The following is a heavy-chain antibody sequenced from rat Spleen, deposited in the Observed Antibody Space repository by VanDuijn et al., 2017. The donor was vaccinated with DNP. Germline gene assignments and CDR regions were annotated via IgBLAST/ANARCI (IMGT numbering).Heavy chain of an antibody. V-gene: IGHV4-2*01. CDR1: GFNFNDYW. CDR3: ARNNYYAMDA. D-gene: IGHD1-10*01. J-gene: IGHJ4*01. Sequence: EVKLVESGGGLVQPGGSLKLSCAASGFNFNDYWMGWVRQAPGKGLEWIGDINKDSSTIKYIPSLKDKFIISRDNAQNTLYLQMSKLGSEDTAIYYCARNNYYAMDAWGQGTSVTVSS. CDR2: INKDSSTI.